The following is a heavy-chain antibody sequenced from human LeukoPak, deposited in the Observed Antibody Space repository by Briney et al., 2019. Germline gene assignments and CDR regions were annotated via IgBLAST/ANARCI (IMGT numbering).Heavy chain of an antibody. CDR1: GFTFSNAW. V-gene: IGHV3-15*01. Sequence: PGGSLRLSCAASGFTFSNAWMSWVRQAPGKGLEWVGRIKSKTDGGTTDYAAPVKGRFTISRDDSKNTLYLQMNSLKTEDTAVDYCTTDGYCSGGSCYQNWFDPWGQGTLVTVSS. D-gene: IGHD2-15*01. CDR3: TTDGYCSGGSCYQNWFDP. CDR2: IKSKTDGGTT. J-gene: IGHJ5*02.